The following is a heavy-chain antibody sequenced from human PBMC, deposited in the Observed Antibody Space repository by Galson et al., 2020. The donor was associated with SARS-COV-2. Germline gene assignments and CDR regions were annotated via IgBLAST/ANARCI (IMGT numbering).Heavy chain of an antibody. J-gene: IGHJ2*01. V-gene: IGHV6-1*01. CDR3: ARDLVDPHTMPISSGYLYWYFDL. CDR2: TYYRSKWYN. CDR1: GDSVSSNSAA. Sequence: SETLSLTCAISGDSVSSNSAAWNWIRQSPSRGLEWLGRTYYRSKWYNDYAVSVKSRITINPDTSKNQFSLQLNSVTPEDTAVYYCARDLVDPHTMPISSGYLYWYFDLWGRGTLVTVSS. D-gene: IGHD6-19*01.